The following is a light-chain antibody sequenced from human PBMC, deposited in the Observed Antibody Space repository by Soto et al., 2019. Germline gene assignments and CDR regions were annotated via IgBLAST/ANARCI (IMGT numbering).Light chain of an antibody. CDR3: QQYYSTVYT. J-gene: IGKJ2*01. V-gene: IGKV4-1*01. Sequence: DIVMTQSPDSLAVSLGERATINCRSSQGVLACSNNKNYLAWYQQKPGQPPKLLIYWASTRQSGVPDRFSGSGSGTDFTLTISSLQAEDVAVYYCQQYYSTVYTFGQGTKLEIK. CDR2: WAS. CDR1: QGVLACSNNKNY.